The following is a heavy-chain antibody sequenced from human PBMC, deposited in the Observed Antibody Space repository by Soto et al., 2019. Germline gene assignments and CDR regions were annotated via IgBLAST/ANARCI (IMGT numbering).Heavy chain of an antibody. V-gene: IGHV5-51*01. CDR1: GYRFTSYW. CDR2: IYPGDSDS. CDR3: ARGGSYYGSGKDAFDI. Sequence: GESLKISCKGSGYRFTSYWIGWVRQMPGKGLEWMGIIYPGDSDSRYRPSFQGQVTISADKSNSTAYLRWSSLKASDTAMYYCARGGSYYGSGKDAFDIWGQGTMVTVSS. D-gene: IGHD3-10*01. J-gene: IGHJ3*02.